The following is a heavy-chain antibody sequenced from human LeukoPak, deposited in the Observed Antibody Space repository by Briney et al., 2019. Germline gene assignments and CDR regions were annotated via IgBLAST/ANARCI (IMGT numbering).Heavy chain of an antibody. CDR3: ARRAYGVYSSSWYYFDY. V-gene: IGHV4-59*08. J-gene: IGHJ4*02. CDR1: GGSISSYY. CDR2: IYYSGST. Sequence: SETLSLTCTVSGGSISSYYWSWIRQPPGKGLEWIGYIYYSGSTYYNPSLKSRVTISVDTSKNQFSLKLSSVTAADTAVYYCARRAYGVYSSSWYYFDYWGQGTLVTVSS. D-gene: IGHD6-13*01.